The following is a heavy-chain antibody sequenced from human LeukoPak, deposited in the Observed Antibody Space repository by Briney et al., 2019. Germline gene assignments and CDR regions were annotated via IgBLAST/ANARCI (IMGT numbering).Heavy chain of an antibody. CDR3: ARGALTYSSACYFYY. D-gene: IGHD6-25*01. CDR2: IYYSGST. CDR1: GGSISSYY. V-gene: IGHV4-59*01. Sequence: PSETLSLTCTVSGGSISSYYWSWIRQPPGKGLEWIGYIYYSGSTNYNPSLKSRVTISVDTYKNQFSLKLSSVTAADTAVYYCARGALTYSSACYFYYWGQGTLVTVSS. J-gene: IGHJ4*02.